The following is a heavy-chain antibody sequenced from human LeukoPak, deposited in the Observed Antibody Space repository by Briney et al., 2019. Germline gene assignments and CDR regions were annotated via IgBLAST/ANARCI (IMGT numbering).Heavy chain of an antibody. J-gene: IGHJ6*03. V-gene: IGHV4-59*01. D-gene: IGHD3-10*01. CDR1: GGSISSYH. Sequence: SETLSLTCTVSGGSISSYHWSWIRQPPGKGLEWIGYIYYSGSTNYNPSLKSRVTISVDTSKNQFSLKLSSVTAADTAVYYCARAKSNMVRGVIINYYYYYMDVWGKGTTVTVSS. CDR3: ARAKSNMVRGVIINYYYYYMDV. CDR2: IYYSGST.